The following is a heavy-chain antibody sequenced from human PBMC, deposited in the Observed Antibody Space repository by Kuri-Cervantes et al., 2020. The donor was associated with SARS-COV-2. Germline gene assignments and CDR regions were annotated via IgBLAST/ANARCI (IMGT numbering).Heavy chain of an antibody. J-gene: IGHJ1*01. CDR1: GGSIRSGVYY. Sequence: LRLSCSVSGGSIRSGVYYCHWIRHRPGKGLEWIGNIYYNGVTYYNPPLKSRVTISVDTSKNQFSLKLSSMTAADTAVYYCATDKPSYGGNGYLQLWGQGTLVTVSS. D-gene: IGHD4-23*01. CDR2: IYYNGVT. V-gene: IGHV4-31*03. CDR3: ATDKPSYGGNGYLQL.